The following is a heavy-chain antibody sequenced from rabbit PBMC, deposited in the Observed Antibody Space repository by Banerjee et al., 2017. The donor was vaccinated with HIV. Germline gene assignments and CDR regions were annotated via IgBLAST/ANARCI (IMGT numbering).Heavy chain of an antibody. CDR1: GFSFSSSYW. Sequence: QEQLEESGGDLVKPAGSLTLTCTASGFSFSSSYWMCWVRQAPGMGLEWIGYIDPVVGSTYYATWVNGQFPISSHNAQNTLYLQLNNLTVADTATYFCARDLAGVIGWNFGLWGQGTLVTVS. J-gene: IGHJ4*01. CDR3: ARDLAGVIGWNFGL. CDR2: IDPVVGST. V-gene: IGHV1S45*01. D-gene: IGHD4-1*01.